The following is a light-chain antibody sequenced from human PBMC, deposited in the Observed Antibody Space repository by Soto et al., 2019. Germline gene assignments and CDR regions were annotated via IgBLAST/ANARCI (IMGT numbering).Light chain of an antibody. J-gene: IGKJ5*01. CDR1: QSISSY. CDR3: QQSYSTPIT. CDR2: AAS. Sequence: DIQMTQSPSSLSASVGDRVTITYRASQSISSYLNWYQQKPGKAPMLLIYAASSLQSGVPSRFSGSGSGTDFTLTISSLQPEDFATYYCQQSYSTPITFGQGTRLEIK. V-gene: IGKV1-39*01.